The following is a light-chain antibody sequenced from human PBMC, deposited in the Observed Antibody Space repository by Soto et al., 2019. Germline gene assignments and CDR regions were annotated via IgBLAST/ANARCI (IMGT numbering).Light chain of an antibody. CDR3: QQYGSRWT. J-gene: IGKJ1*01. Sequence: EIVLTRSPGTLSLSPGERATLSCRASQSVSSSYLAWYQQKPGQAPRLLIYGASSRATGIPNRFSGSGSGTDFTLTISRLEPEDFAVYYCQQYGSRWTFGQGTKVEIK. CDR1: QSVSSSY. V-gene: IGKV3-20*01. CDR2: GAS.